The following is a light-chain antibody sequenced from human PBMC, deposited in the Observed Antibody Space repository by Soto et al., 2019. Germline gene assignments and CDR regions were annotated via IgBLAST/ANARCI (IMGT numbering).Light chain of an antibody. J-gene: IGKJ1*01. CDR1: QRVSSYS. CDR3: QQYGSPVT. V-gene: IGKV3-20*01. CDR2: GAS. Sequence: EFVLTQSPVALSLSPGDRATLSCRASQRVSSYSLAWYQQKPGQAPSLLIYGASNRATGIPDRCSGIGSGTDFTLSISRLEPDDFAVYHCQQYGSPVTFGQGTKVDNK.